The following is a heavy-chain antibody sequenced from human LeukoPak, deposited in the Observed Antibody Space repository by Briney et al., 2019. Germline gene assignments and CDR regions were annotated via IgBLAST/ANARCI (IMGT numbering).Heavy chain of an antibody. CDR2: ISGSGGNT. V-gene: IGHV3-23*01. J-gene: IGHJ2*01. CDR3: ARRAYDSSGFDL. Sequence: PGGSLRLSCAASGFTFTTYALSWVRQAPGKGLEWVSAISGSGGNTYYTDPVKGRLAISRDNSKNTLYLKMNSLRAEDTAIYYCARRAYDSSGFDLWGRGTLVTVSS. CDR1: GFTFTTYA. D-gene: IGHD3-22*01.